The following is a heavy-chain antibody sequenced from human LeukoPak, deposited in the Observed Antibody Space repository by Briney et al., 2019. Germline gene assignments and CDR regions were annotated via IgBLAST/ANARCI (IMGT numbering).Heavy chain of an antibody. Sequence: GGSLRLSCAASGFTFSSYAMHWVRQAPGKGLEWVAFIRNGGSNKYYADSVKGRFTISRDDSKNTLYLQMSSLRAEDTAVYYCAKDGQLYDVYWGQGTLVTVSS. D-gene: IGHD5/OR15-5a*01. CDR3: AKDGQLYDVY. CDR2: IRNGGSNK. J-gene: IGHJ4*02. CDR1: GFTFSSYA. V-gene: IGHV3-30*02.